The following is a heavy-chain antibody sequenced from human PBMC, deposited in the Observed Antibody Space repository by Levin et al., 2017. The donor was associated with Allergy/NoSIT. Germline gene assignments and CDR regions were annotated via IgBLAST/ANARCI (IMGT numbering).Heavy chain of an antibody. D-gene: IGHD2-15*01. J-gene: IGHJ6*03. Sequence: SETLSLTCTVSGGSISSYYWSWIRQPPGKGLEWIGYIYYSGSTNYNPSLKSRVTISVDTSKNQFSLKLSSVTAADTAVYYCAGGGRYYYYYMDVWGKGTTVTVSS. V-gene: IGHV4-59*01. CDR2: IYYSGST. CDR3: AGGGRYYYYYMDV. CDR1: GGSISSYY.